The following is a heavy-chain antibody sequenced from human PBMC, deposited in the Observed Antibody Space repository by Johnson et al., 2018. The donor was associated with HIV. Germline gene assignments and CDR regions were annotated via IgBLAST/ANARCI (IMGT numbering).Heavy chain of an antibody. V-gene: IGHV3-NL1*01. D-gene: IGHD1-26*01. Sequence: LVESGGGVVQPGRSLRLSCAASGFTFSSYAMHWVRQAPGKGLEWVAVIYSGGSTYYADSVKGRFTISRANSKKTLYLQMNSLRDEDTAVYYCARDAPDSGSYHAFDIWGQGTMVTGSS. CDR2: IYSGGST. CDR3: ARDAPDSGSYHAFDI. CDR1: GFTFSSYA. J-gene: IGHJ3*02.